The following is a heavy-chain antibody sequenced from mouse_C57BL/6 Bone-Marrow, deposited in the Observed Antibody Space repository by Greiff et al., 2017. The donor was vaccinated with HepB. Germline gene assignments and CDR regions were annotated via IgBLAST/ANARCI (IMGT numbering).Heavy chain of an antibody. CDR2: IDPSDSYT. CDR3: ARLRDYDNAMDY. J-gene: IGHJ4*01. D-gene: IGHD2-4*01. CDR1: GYTFTSYW. V-gene: IGHV1-50*01. Sequence: QVQLQQPGAELVKPGASVKLSCKASGYTFTSYWMQWVKQRPGQGLEWIGEIDPSDSYTNYNQKFKGKATLTVDTSTSTAYMQVSSLTSEDSAVYYCARLRDYDNAMDYWGQGTSVTVSS.